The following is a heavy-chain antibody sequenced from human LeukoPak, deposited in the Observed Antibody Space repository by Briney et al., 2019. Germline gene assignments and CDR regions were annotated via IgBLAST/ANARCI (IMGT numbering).Heavy chain of an antibody. D-gene: IGHD4-11*01. CDR1: GGTFSSYA. CDR3: AREKSHSNYNWFDP. Sequence: SVKVSCKASGGTFSSYAISWVRQAPGQGGERMGGIIPIFGTANYAQKCQGRVTIPADESTSTAYMELSSLRSEDTAVYYCAREKSHSNYNWFDPWGQGTLVSVSS. V-gene: IGHV1-69*13. CDR2: IIPIFGTA. J-gene: IGHJ5*02.